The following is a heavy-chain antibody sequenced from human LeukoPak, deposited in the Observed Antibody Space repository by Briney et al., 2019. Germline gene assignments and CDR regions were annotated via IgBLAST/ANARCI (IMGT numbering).Heavy chain of an antibody. CDR3: ARGNFYGGRNQYIWLDL. Sequence: SETLSLTCAVYGGPFRGFFWSWIRQAPGKGLEWIGEVSHSGSSNYNPSLKSRINISLDTSKSQFSLRLTSVTAADTAVYYCARGNFYGGRNQYIWLDLWGQGTLVTVSS. CDR1: GGPFRGFF. J-gene: IGHJ5*02. CDR2: VSHSGSS. V-gene: IGHV4-34*01. D-gene: IGHD4-23*01.